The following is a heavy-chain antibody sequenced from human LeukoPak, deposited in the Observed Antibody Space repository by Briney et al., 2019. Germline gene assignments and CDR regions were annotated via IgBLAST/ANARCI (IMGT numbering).Heavy chain of an antibody. D-gene: IGHD3-10*01. J-gene: IGHJ4*02. V-gene: IGHV4-34*01. CDR1: GGSFSGYY. CDR3: ARGLYGSGSYYCDY. CDR2: INHSGST. Sequence: SETLSLTCAIYGGSFSGYYWSWIRQPPGKGLEWIGEINHSGSTNYNPSLKSRVTISVDTSKNQFSLKLSSVTAADTAVYYCARGLYGSGSYYCDYWGQGTLVTVSS.